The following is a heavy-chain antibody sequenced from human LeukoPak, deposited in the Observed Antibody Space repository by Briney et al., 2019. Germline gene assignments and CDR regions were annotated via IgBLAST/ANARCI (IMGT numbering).Heavy chain of an antibody. Sequence: GGSLRLSCAASGFTFSSYGMHWVRQAPGKGLEWVAVISYDGSNKYYADSVKGRFTISRDNSKNTLYLQMNSLRAEDTAVYYCAKELAAAGTYYYYGMDVWGQGTTVTVSS. J-gene: IGHJ6*02. CDR1: GFTFSSYG. D-gene: IGHD6-13*01. V-gene: IGHV3-30*18. CDR2: ISYDGSNK. CDR3: AKELAAAGTYYYYGMDV.